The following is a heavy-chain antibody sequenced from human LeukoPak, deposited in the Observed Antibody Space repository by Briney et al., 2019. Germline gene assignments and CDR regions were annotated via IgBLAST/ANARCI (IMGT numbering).Heavy chain of an antibody. D-gene: IGHD2-15*01. V-gene: IGHV7-4-1*02. CDR2: ISTNTGNP. CDR1: GYTVTSFA. Sequence: VASVKVSCKASGYTVTSFAIHWVRQAPGQGLEWMGWISTNTGNPTYAQGFTGRFVFSLDTSVSTAYLQISSLKAEDTAVYYCAREGRGCSGDNCYSFFDYWGQGTLVTVSS. J-gene: IGHJ4*02. CDR3: AREGRGCSGDNCYSFFDY.